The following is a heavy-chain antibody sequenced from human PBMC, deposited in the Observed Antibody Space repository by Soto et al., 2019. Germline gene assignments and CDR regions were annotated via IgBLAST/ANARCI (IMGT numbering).Heavy chain of an antibody. J-gene: IGHJ6*02. Sequence: TGGSLRLSCATSGFTFSNFDMHWVRQVPGKGLEWVSAIGAARDPYYLGSVKGRFTISRENAKNSVHLQMNDLRAGDSAVYYCARAYTGRLPRRADYYYAMDVWGQGTTVTVSS. CDR3: ARAYTGRLPRRADYYYAMDV. CDR2: IGAARDP. D-gene: IGHD2-2*02. V-gene: IGHV3-13*05. CDR1: GFTFSNFD.